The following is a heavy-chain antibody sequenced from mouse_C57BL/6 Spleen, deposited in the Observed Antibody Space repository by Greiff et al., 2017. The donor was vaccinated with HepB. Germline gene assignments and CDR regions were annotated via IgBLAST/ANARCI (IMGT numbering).Heavy chain of an antibody. CDR1: GFTFTDYY. J-gene: IGHJ2*01. V-gene: IGHV7-3*01. CDR3: ARYRKDGYCGFDY. Sequence: EVQRVESGGGLVQPGGSLSLSCAASGFTFTDYYMSWVRQPPGRALEWLGFIRNKANGYTTKYSASVKGRFTISRDNSQSILYLQMNALRAEDSATYYCARYRKDGYCGFDYWGQGTTLTVSS. CDR2: IRNKANGYTT. D-gene: IGHD2-3*01.